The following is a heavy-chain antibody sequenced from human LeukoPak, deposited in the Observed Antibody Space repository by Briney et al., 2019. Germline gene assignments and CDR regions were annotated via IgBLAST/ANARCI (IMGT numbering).Heavy chain of an antibody. CDR3: ARVIGWDEPFDI. CDR1: GFTLSSYW. V-gene: IGHV3-74*01. D-gene: IGHD1-26*01. Sequence: GGSLRLSCSASGFTLSSYWMHWVRQAPGQGLVWVSRINTDGSSTNYADSVKGRFTVSRDNAKNTLYLQMNSLRAEDTAVYYCARVIGWDEPFDIWGQGTMVAVSS. CDR2: INTDGSST. J-gene: IGHJ3*02.